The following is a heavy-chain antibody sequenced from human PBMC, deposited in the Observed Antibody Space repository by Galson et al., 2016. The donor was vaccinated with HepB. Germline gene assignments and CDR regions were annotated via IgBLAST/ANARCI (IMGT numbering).Heavy chain of an antibody. CDR1: GFSLTTSGVG. CDR3: AHRLNHLLGFVGSRSYYTFDI. CDR2: IYWDDDE. Sequence: PALVKPTQTLTLTCTFSGFSLTTSGVGVGWIRQPPGKALEWLALIYWDDDERYSPSLKSRLTITKDTSNNQVVLTMTNMDPVDTATYYCAHRLNHLLGFVGSRSYYTFDIRGQGTMVTVSS. D-gene: IGHD3-10*01. J-gene: IGHJ3*02. V-gene: IGHV2-5*02.